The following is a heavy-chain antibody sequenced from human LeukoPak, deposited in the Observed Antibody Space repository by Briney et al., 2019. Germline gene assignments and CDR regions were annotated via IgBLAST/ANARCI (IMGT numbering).Heavy chain of an antibody. J-gene: IGHJ5*02. CDR3: ARGVVVVVAATYNWFDP. V-gene: IGHV3-48*01. CDR1: GFTFSSYS. Sequence: GGSLRLSCAASGFTFSSYSMNWVRQAPGKGLEWVSYTSSSSSTIYYADSVKGRFTISRDNAKNSLYLQMNSLRAEDTAVYYCARGVVVVVAATYNWFDPWGQGTLVTVSS. CDR2: TSSSSSTI. D-gene: IGHD2-15*01.